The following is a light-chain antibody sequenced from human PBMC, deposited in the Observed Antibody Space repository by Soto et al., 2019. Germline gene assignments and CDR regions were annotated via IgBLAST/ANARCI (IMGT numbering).Light chain of an antibody. Sequence: QSVLTQPPSASGSPGQSVTISCTGTSSDVGSYNYVSWYQQHPGKAPKLMIYEVTKRPSGVPDRFSGSKSDNTASLTVSGLQAEDEADYYCSSYGGSNNLVFGGGTKVTVL. CDR2: EVT. CDR3: SSYGGSNNLV. J-gene: IGLJ2*01. V-gene: IGLV2-8*01. CDR1: SSDVGSYNY.